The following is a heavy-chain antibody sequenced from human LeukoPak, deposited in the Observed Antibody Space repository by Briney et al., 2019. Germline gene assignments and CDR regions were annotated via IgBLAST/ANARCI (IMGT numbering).Heavy chain of an antibody. CDR1: GFTFSNAW. Sequence: GGSLRLSCAASGFTFSNAWMSWVRQAPGKGLEWVGRIKSKTDGGTTEYAAPVKGRFTISRDDSKNTLYLQMNSLKTDDTAVYYCTTELYCGGDCYPGAWGQGTLVTVSS. CDR3: TTELYCGGDCYPGA. CDR2: IKSKTDGGTT. D-gene: IGHD2-21*02. J-gene: IGHJ5*02. V-gene: IGHV3-15*01.